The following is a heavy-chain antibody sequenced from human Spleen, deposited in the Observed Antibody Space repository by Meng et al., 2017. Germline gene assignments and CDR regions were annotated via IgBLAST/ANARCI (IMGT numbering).Heavy chain of an antibody. CDR3: ARDGLYNPFDY. J-gene: IGHJ4*02. V-gene: IGHV4-38-2*02. Sequence: SETLSLTCAVSGYSISSGYYWAWIRQPPGKGLEWIANIYHSGSTNYNPSLKSRVTISVDTSKNQFSLNLSSVTAADTAFYYCARDGLYNPFDYWGQGTLGTVSS. CDR2: IYHSGST. CDR1: GYSISSGYY. D-gene: IGHD2-2*02.